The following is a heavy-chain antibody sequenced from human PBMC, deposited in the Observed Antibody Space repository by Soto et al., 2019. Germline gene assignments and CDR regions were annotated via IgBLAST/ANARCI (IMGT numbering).Heavy chain of an antibody. CDR2: TYYRSMWYI. CDR3: ARASEVYGIETFES. J-gene: IGHJ5*01. D-gene: IGHD1-20*01. CDR1: GDSVSNNTVV. Sequence: SQTLSLTSAISGDSVSNNTVVRNWIRQSPSSGLEWLGRTYYRSMWYIDYALALKSRLTIKSDTSTNQISLHLNSVTPEDTAVYFCARASEVYGIETFESWGQGTLVTVSS. V-gene: IGHV6-1*01.